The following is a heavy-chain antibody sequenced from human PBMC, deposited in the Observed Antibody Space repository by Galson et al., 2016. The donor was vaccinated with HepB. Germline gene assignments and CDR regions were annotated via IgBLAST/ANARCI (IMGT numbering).Heavy chain of an antibody. CDR2: IYSGGDT. Sequence: CLRLSCAAYGFIVSSNYMTWVRQAPGKGLEWVSVIYSGGDTQYSDSVKGRFTISSDNSTNTLYLQMNNLGAGDMAMYYCTTEKNDWGQGTLVTVPS. J-gene: IGHJ4*01. V-gene: IGHV3-53*01. D-gene: IGHD2/OR15-2a*01. CDR3: TTEKND. CDR1: GFIVSSNY.